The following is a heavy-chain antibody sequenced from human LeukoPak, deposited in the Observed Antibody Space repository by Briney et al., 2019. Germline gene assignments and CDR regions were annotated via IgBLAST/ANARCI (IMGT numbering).Heavy chain of an antibody. V-gene: IGHV5-51*01. CDR1: GYSFPNYW. CDR2: IYPGDSDT. CDR3: ARRGCSSTSCYAAFDY. D-gene: IGHD2-2*01. Sequence: GESLKISCKSSGYSFPNYWIAWVRQMPGKGLEWMGTIYPGDSDTRYSPSFQGQVTISADKSISTAYLQWSSLKASDTAMYYCARRGCSSTSCYAAFDYWGQGTLVTVSS. J-gene: IGHJ4*02.